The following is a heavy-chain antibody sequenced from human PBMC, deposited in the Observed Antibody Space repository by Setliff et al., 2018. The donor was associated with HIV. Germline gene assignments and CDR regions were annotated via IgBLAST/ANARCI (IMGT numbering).Heavy chain of an antibody. J-gene: IGHJ5*02. CDR3: ARLSRDGYNGGGWFDP. Sequence: ASVKVSCKASGYTFTSYGISWVRQAPGQGLEWMGWISAYNGNTNYAQKLQGRVTMTTDTSTSTAYMELRSLRSGDTAVYYCARLSRDGYNGGGWFDPWGQGTLVTVSS. CDR1: GYTFTSYG. CDR2: ISAYNGNT. V-gene: IGHV1-18*01. D-gene: IGHD2-21*01.